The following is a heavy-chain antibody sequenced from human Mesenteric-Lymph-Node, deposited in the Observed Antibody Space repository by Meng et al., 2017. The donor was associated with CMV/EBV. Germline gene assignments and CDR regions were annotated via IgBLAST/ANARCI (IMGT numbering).Heavy chain of an antibody. J-gene: IGHJ5*02. D-gene: IGHD2-8*02. CDR3: ARVWWRSLAP. Sequence: SQTLSLTCAVYGESLSDYYWTWIRQAPGKGLEWIGEVIQGGSTYYDPARKSRVNPSLKSRVTISVDTSKNQFSLKLSSVTAADTAVYYCARVWWRSLAPWGQGTLVTVSS. CDR2: VIQGGST. CDR1: GESLSDYY. V-gene: IGHV4-34*12.